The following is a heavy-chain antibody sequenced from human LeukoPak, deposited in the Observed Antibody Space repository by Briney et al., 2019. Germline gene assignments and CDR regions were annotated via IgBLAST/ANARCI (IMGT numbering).Heavy chain of an antibody. Sequence: SETLSLTCAVYGGSFSGYYWSWIRQPPGKGLEWIGEINHSGSTNYNPSLKSRVTISVDTSKNQSSLKLSSVTAADTAVYYCARGWGSSSPFDYWGQGTLVTVSS. CDR3: ARGWGSSSPFDY. CDR1: GGSFSGYY. CDR2: INHSGST. D-gene: IGHD6-6*01. V-gene: IGHV4-34*01. J-gene: IGHJ4*02.